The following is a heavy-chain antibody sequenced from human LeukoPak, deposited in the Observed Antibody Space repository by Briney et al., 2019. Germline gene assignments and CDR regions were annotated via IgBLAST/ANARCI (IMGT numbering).Heavy chain of an antibody. Sequence: ASVKVSCKASGYTFTSYGISWVRQAPGQGLEWMGWISAYNGNTNYAQKLQGRVTMTTDTSTSTAYMELRSLRSDDTAVYYCAREAQTPYCSSTSCSQYAFDIWGQGTMVTVSS. CDR3: AREAQTPYCSSTSCSQYAFDI. CDR1: GYTFTSYG. CDR2: ISAYNGNT. V-gene: IGHV1-18*01. D-gene: IGHD2-2*01. J-gene: IGHJ3*02.